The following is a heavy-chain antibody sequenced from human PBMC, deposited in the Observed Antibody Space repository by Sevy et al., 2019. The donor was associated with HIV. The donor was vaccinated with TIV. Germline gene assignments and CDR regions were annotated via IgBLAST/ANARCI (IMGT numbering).Heavy chain of an antibody. CDR3: ARLQYYDSSGASDY. CDR1: GGSISSYY. V-gene: IGHV4-59*12. Sequence: SETLSLTCTVSGGSISSYYWSWIRQPPGKGLEWIGYIYYSGSTNYNPSLKSRVTISVDTSKNQFSLKLSSVTAADTAVYYCARLQYYDSSGASDYWGPGTLVTVSS. CDR2: IYYSGST. J-gene: IGHJ4*02. D-gene: IGHD3-22*01.